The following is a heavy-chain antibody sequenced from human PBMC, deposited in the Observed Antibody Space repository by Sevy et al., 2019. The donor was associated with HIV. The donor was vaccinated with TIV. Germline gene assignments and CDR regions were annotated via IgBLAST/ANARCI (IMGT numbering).Heavy chain of an antibody. CDR3: AKSYSSSGVTFDY. CDR1: GFTFSSYA. Sequence: GGSLRLSCAASGFTFSSYAMSWVRQAPGKGLEWVSAISGSGGSTYYADSVKGRYTISRDNSKNTLYLQMNSLRAEDTAVYYCAKSYSSSGVTFDYWGQGTLVTVSS. CDR2: ISGSGGST. V-gene: IGHV3-23*01. J-gene: IGHJ4*02. D-gene: IGHD6-13*01.